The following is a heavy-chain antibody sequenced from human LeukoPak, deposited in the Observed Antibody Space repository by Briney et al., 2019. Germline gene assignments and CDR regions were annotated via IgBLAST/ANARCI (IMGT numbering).Heavy chain of an antibody. Sequence: GGSLRLSCAASGFTFSSYAMHWVRQAPGKGLEWVAVISYDGSNKYYADSVKGRFTISRDNSKNTLYLQMNSLRAEDTAVYYCARDKEVNYYDSSGYYHYYYYMDVWGKGTTVTVSS. V-gene: IGHV3-30-3*01. CDR2: ISYDGSNK. J-gene: IGHJ6*03. CDR1: GFTFSSYA. D-gene: IGHD3-22*01. CDR3: ARDKEVNYYDSSGYYHYYYYMDV.